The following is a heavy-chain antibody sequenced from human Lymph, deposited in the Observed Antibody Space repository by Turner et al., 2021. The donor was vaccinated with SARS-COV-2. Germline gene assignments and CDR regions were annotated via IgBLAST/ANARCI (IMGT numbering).Heavy chain of an antibody. CDR1: GFTFSSYA. J-gene: IGHJ4*02. V-gene: IGHV3-23*01. CDR2: IRGSGGST. D-gene: IGHD5-18*01. CDR3: AKEGDTAMVNFDY. Sequence: EVQLLESGGGLVQPGGSLRLACAASGFTFSSYAMSWVRQAPGKGLEWVAAIRGSGGSTYYADSVKGRFTISRDNSKNTLYLQMNSLRAEDTAVYYCAKEGDTAMVNFDYWGQGTLVTVSS.